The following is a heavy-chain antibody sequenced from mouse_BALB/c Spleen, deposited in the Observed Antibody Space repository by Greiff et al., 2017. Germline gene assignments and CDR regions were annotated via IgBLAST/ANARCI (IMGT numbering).Heavy chain of an antibody. CDR3: ARKFGYGNTGYYAMDY. CDR2: IWSGGST. Sequence: QVQLKESGPGLVQPSQSLSITCTVSGFSLTSYGVHWVRQSPGKGLEWLGVIWSGGSTDYNAAFISRLSISKDNSKSQVFFKMNSLQANDTAIYYCARKFGYGNTGYYAMDYWGQGTSVTVSS. J-gene: IGHJ4*01. CDR1: GFSLTSYG. D-gene: IGHD2-1*01. V-gene: IGHV2-2*02.